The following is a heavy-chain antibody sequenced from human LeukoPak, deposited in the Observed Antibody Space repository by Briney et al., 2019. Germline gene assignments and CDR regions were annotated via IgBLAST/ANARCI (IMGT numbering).Heavy chain of an antibody. V-gene: IGHV3-30*18. J-gene: IGHJ6*02. D-gene: IGHD1-26*01. CDR1: GFTFSSYG. Sequence: GGSLRLSCAASGFTFSSYGMHWVRQAPGEGLEWVAVISYDGNDKYYADSVKGRFTISRDNSKSTLYLQMNSLRDEDTAVYYCAKDGPGIVGARHYYYGVDVWGQGTTVTVSS. CDR3: AKDGPGIVGARHYYYGVDV. CDR2: ISYDGNDK.